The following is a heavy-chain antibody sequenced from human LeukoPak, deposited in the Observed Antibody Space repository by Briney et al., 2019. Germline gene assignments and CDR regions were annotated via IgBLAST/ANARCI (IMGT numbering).Heavy chain of an antibody. CDR3: ARHLSGVTGYTYGRGIDY. CDR1: GFTFGTYW. Sequence: GGSLRLSCTASGFTFGTYWMSWVRHPPGKGLEWVAKTNQDGTEKYYLDSVRGRFTISRDNAKTSLYLQMNSLRAEDTAVYYCARHLSGVTGYTYGRGIDYWGQGTLVTVSS. D-gene: IGHD5-18*01. J-gene: IGHJ4*02. V-gene: IGHV3-7*01. CDR2: TNQDGTEK.